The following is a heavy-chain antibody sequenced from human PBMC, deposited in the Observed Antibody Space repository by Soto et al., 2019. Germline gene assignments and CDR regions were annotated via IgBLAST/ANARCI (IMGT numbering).Heavy chain of an antibody. J-gene: IGHJ6*02. CDR3: ARDPVVAATHSMHCYGMDV. Sequence: QVQLVQSGAEVKKPGSSVKVSCKASGGTFSSYAISWVRQAPGQGLEWMGGIIPIFGTANYTQKFQGRVTITADESTSTAYMELSSLRSEDTAVYYCARDPVVAATHSMHCYGMDVWGQGTTVTVSS. CDR1: GGTFSSYA. D-gene: IGHD2-15*01. CDR2: IIPIFGTA. V-gene: IGHV1-69*12.